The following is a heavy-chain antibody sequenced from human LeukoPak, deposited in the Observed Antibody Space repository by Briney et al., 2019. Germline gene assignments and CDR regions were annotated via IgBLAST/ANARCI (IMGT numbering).Heavy chain of an antibody. CDR1: GFTVSSNY. D-gene: IGHD3-10*01. V-gene: IGHV3-66*01. CDR2: IYSGGST. J-gene: IGHJ4*02. CDR3: ARDRTMVRGVPAFDY. Sequence: GGSLRLSCAASGFTVSSNYMSWVRQAPRKGLEWVSVIYSGGSTYYADSVKGRFTISRDNSKNTLYLQMNSLRAEDTAVYYCARDRTMVRGVPAFDYWGQGTLVTVSS.